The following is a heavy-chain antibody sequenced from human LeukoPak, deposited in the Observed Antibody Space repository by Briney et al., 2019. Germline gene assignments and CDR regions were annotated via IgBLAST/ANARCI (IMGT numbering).Heavy chain of an antibody. CDR3: AKGKRYPDY. CDR1: GFTFSESW. J-gene: IGHJ4*02. D-gene: IGHD1-1*01. V-gene: IGHV3-7*03. CDR2: LNLDGSDK. Sequence: GGSLRLSCVVSGFTFSESWMSWVRQAPGKGLGWVASLNLDGSDKYYVDSVKGRFTISRDNTKNSLYLQMDSLRVEDTAVYYCAKGKRYPDYWGQGTLVTVSS.